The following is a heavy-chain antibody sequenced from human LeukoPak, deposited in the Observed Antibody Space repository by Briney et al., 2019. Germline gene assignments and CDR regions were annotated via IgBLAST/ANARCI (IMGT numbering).Heavy chain of an antibody. CDR1: GDSVSSNSAA. D-gene: IGHD6-13*01. J-gene: IGHJ6*03. CDR3: ARGSHSSSWFYYYYMDV. Sequence: SQTLSLTCAISGDSVSSNSAAWNWIRQSPSRGLEWLGRTYYRSKWYNDYAVSVKSRITINPDTSKNQFSLQLNSMTPEDTAVYYCARGSHSSSWFYYYYMDVWGKGTTVTISS. V-gene: IGHV6-1*01. CDR2: TYYRSKWYN.